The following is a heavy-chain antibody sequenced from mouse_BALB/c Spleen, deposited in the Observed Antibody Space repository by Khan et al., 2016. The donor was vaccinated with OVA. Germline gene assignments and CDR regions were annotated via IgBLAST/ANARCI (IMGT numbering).Heavy chain of an antibody. CDR1: GFTFSTYA. CDR2: ISSDGDYT. V-gene: IGHV5-9-3*01. CDR3: ARSPYGNFAY. Sequence: EVELVESGGGLVKPGGSLKLSCAASGFTFSTYAMSWVRQTPEKRLEWVATISSDGDYTYYPDNVTGRFTISRDNAKNTLYLQMSSLRSEDTAMYYCARSPYGNFAYWGQGTRVTVSA. J-gene: IGHJ3*01. D-gene: IGHD2-1*01.